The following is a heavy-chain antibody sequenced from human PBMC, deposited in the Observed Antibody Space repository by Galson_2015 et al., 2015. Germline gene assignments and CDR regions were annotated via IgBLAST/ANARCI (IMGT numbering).Heavy chain of an antibody. D-gene: IGHD6-19*01. CDR2: IYSGGST. CDR3: ASDTGPYSSLHFDY. V-gene: IGHV3-53*01. Sequence: SCKASGFTVSSNYMSWVRQAPGKGLEWVSVIYSGGSTYYADSVKGRFTISRDNSKNTLYLQMNSLRAEDTAVYYCASDTGPYSSLHFDYWGQGTLVTVSS. CDR1: GFTVSSNY. J-gene: IGHJ4*02.